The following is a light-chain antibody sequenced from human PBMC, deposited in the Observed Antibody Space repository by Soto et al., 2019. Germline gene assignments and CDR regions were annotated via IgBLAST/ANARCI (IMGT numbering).Light chain of an antibody. CDR1: QSINRW. J-gene: IGKJ1*01. Sequence: IQITQDHSSLAAFERDSLSITCRSSQSINRWLAWYQQQPRTAPKLLIYDASSLESGVPSRFSSSGAGKESTLIISRPQHDYFATYSCQQYNSYPWTFGQGTKVDIK. CDR3: QQYNSYPWT. CDR2: DAS. V-gene: IGKV1-5*01.